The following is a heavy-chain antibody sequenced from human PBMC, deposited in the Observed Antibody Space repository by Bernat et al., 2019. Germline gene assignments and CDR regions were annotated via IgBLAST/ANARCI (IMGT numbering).Heavy chain of an antibody. V-gene: IGHV4-39*01. CDR1: GGSISSSSYY. Sequence: QLQLQESGPGLVKPSETLSLTCTVSGGSISSSSYYWGWIRQPPGKGLEWIGSIYYSGSTYYNPSLKSRVTISVDTSKNQFSLKLSSVTAADTAVYYCASPHGSGSRIGDVWGQGTTVTVSS. CDR3: ASPHGSGSRIGDV. D-gene: IGHD3-10*01. J-gene: IGHJ6*02. CDR2: IYYSGST.